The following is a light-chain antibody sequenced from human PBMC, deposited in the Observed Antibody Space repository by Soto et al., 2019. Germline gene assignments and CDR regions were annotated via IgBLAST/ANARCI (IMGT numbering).Light chain of an antibody. CDR3: QQYGSSPPYT. CDR2: GAS. J-gene: IGKJ2*01. V-gene: IGKV3-20*01. Sequence: EIVLTQSPGTLSLSPGERATLSCRASQSVSSSYLAWYQQKPGQAPRLLIYGASSRATGIPDGFSGSGSGTDFTLTIGRLEPEDFAVYYCQQYGSSPPYTFGQGTKLEIK. CDR1: QSVSSSY.